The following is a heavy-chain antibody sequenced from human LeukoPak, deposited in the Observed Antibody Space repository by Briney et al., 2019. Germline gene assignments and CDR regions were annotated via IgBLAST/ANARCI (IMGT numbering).Heavy chain of an antibody. J-gene: IGHJ4*02. CDR3: ARVEGYFDY. CDR1: GGSLSGSY. V-gene: IGHV4-34*01. CDR2: INHSGST. Sequence: PSETLSLTCAVYGGSLSGSYWSWIRQPPGNGLEWIGEINHSGSTNYNPSLKSRVTKSVDTAKNQICLNLSSVTAADTAVYYCARVEGYFDYWAEGPLVTVPS. D-gene: IGHD3-3*01.